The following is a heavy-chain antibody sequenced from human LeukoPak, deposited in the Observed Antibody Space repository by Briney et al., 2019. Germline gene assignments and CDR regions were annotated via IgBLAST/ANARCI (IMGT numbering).Heavy chain of an antibody. D-gene: IGHD3-22*01. Sequence: ASVKVSCKASGYTFTSYYMHWVRQAPGQGLEWMGIINPSGGSTSYAQKFQGRVTMTRDTSTSTVYMELSSLRSEDTAVYYCARDGQVGYDSSGYRFGYWGQGTLVTVSS. J-gene: IGHJ4*02. CDR1: GYTFTSYY. CDR3: ARDGQVGYDSSGYRFGY. V-gene: IGHV1-46*01. CDR2: INPSGGST.